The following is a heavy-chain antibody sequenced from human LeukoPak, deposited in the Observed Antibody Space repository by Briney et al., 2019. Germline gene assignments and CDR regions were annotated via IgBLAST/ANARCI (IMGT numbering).Heavy chain of an antibody. Sequence: HPGGSLRLSCAASGFTFSSYGMHWVRQAPGKGLEWVAVISYDGSNKYYADSVKGRFTISRDNSKNTLYLQMNSLRAEDTAVYYCAKDHYYDSSGYSYPFDYWGQGTLVTVSS. CDR3: AKDHYYDSSGYSYPFDY. CDR1: GFTFSSYG. D-gene: IGHD3-22*01. V-gene: IGHV3-30*18. J-gene: IGHJ4*02. CDR2: ISYDGSNK.